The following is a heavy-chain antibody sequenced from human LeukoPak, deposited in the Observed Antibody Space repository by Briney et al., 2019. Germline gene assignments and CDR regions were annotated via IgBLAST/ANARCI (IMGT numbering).Heavy chain of an antibody. Sequence: GGSLRLSCAASGFTFRDYYMSWIRQAPGRGLEWVSYISSSGNTIYYAASVKGRLTISRDNAKNSLYLQMNSLRAEDTAVYYCARPKYSSSWQIFDYWGQGTLVTASS. CDR1: GFTFRDYY. V-gene: IGHV3-11*01. D-gene: IGHD6-13*01. J-gene: IGHJ4*02. CDR3: ARPKYSSSWQIFDY. CDR2: ISSSGNTI.